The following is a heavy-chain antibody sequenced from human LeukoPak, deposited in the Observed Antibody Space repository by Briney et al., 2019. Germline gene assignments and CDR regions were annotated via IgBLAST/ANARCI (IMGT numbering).Heavy chain of an antibody. CDR2: IYYSGST. CDR3: ARDIAPYGGNSWNYYYYYGMDV. J-gene: IGHJ6*02. V-gene: IGHV4-59*01. CDR1: DGSISSYY. Sequence: PSETLSLTCTISDGSISSYYWNWIRQPPGKGLEWIGYIYYSGSTNYNPSLKSRVTISVDTSKNQFSLKLSSVTAADTAVYYCARDIAPYGGNSWNYYYYYGMDVWGQGTTVTVSS. D-gene: IGHD4-17*01.